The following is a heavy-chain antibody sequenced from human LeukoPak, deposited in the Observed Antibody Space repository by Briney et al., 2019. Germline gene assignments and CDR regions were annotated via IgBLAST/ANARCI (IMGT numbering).Heavy chain of an antibody. CDR3: ARRQTAKWLRFPRSDWVDY. CDR2: IYISGST. D-gene: IGHD5-12*01. J-gene: IGHJ4*02. CDR1: GGSISSYY. V-gene: IGHV4-4*07. Sequence: PSETLSLTCTVSGGSISSYYWSWIRQPAGKGLEWIGRIYISGSTNYNPSLKSRVTMSVDTSKNQFSLKLSSVTAADTAVYYCARRQTAKWLRFPRSDWVDYWGQGTLVTVSS.